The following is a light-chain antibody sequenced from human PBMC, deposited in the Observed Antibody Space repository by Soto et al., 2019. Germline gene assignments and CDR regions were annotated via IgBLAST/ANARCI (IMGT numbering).Light chain of an antibody. J-gene: IGKJ1*01. CDR1: QSISSW. V-gene: IGKV1-5*01. CDR2: DAS. Sequence: DIQMTQSPSTLSASVGDRVTITGRASQSISSWLAWYQQKQGKAPKLLIYDASSLESGVPSRFSGSGSGTEFTLTITSLQPDDFATYYCQQYNSYWTFGQGTKVDI. CDR3: QQYNSYWT.